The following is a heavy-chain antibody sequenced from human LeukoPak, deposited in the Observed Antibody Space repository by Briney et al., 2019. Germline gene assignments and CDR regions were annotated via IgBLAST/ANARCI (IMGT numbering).Heavy chain of an antibody. V-gene: IGHV4-38-2*01. Sequence: IWSIYPSRSTYYNPSLKTPVPISVHTSKNQFSLKLSSVPAAATAVYYCARRTYYYYMDVWGKGTTVTVSS. CDR2: IYPSRST. CDR3: ARRTYYYYMDV. J-gene: IGHJ6*03. D-gene: IGHD3/OR15-3a*01.